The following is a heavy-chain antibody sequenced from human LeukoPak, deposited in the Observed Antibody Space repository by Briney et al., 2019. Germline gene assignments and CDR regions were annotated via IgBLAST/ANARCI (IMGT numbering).Heavy chain of an antibody. Sequence: PSQTLSLTCTVSGGSISSGGYYWSWIRQPPGKGLEWIGEINHSGSTNYNPSLKSRVTISVDTSKNQFSLKLSSVTAADTAVYYCARGRYNGDYDSILYFDYWGQGTLVTVSS. CDR2: INHSGST. D-gene: IGHD4-17*01. CDR3: ARGRYNGDYDSILYFDY. CDR1: GGSISSGGYY. J-gene: IGHJ4*02. V-gene: IGHV4-30-2*01.